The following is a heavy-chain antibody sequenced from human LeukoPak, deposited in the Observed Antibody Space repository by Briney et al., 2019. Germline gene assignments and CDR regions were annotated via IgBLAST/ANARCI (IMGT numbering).Heavy chain of an antibody. Sequence: SETLSLTCTVSGGSISGGGYYWSWIRQHPGKGLEWIGYIYYSGSTHYNPSLKSRVTISVDTSKNQFSLKLSSVTAADTAVYYCARVRGAPKLWFDPWGQGTMVTVSS. CDR2: IYYSGST. CDR1: GGSISGGGYY. D-gene: IGHD3-10*01. V-gene: IGHV4-31*03. J-gene: IGHJ5*02. CDR3: ARVRGAPKLWFDP.